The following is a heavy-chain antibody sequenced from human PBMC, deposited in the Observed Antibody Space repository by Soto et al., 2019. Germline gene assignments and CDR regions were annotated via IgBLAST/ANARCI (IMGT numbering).Heavy chain of an antibody. CDR1: GGTFSSYA. J-gene: IGHJ4*02. CDR3: ASEDCRNTNCLKGFDY. Sequence: SVKVSCKASGGTFSSYAISWVRQAPGQGLEWMGGIIPIFGTANYAQKFQGRVTITADKSTSTAYMELSSLRSEDTAVYYCASEDCRNTNCLKGFDYWGQGTLVTVSS. CDR2: IIPIFGTA. V-gene: IGHV1-69*06. D-gene: IGHD2-15*01.